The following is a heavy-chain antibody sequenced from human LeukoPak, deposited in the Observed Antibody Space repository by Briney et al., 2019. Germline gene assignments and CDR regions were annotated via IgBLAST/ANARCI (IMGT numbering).Heavy chain of an antibody. D-gene: IGHD1-14*01. CDR3: TRYNNDHFDY. CDR2: IAYDGSRA. CDR1: GFTFGGYG. Sequence: GGSLRLSCAGSGFTFGGYGMHWFRQTPGKGLEWVAVIAYDGSRAFYADSVKGRFTVSRDNSKNTMSVQMDDLRAEDTAVYYCTRYNNDHFDYWGQGTLVTVSS. J-gene: IGHJ4*02. V-gene: IGHV3-33*01.